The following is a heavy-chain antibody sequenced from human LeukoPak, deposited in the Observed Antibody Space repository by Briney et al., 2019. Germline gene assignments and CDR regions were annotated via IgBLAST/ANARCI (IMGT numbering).Heavy chain of an antibody. Sequence: PGRSLRLSCAPSGFTFSSYVMHSVRQAPRKRLEWGAVISYDGSNKYYADSVKGRFTFSRDNSKSTLYLQMNSLSAEDTAVYYCAKPHYEYYFDYWGQGTLVTVSS. CDR3: AKPHYEYYFDY. J-gene: IGHJ4*02. CDR2: ISYDGSNK. CDR1: GFTFSSYV. D-gene: IGHD4-17*01. V-gene: IGHV3-30*18.